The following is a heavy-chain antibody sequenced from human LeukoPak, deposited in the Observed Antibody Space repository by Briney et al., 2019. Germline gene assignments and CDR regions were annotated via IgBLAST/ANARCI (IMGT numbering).Heavy chain of an antibody. CDR3: TRDSQGSGIYSVDY. V-gene: IGHV3-7*05. D-gene: IGHD3-10*01. CDR2: IKRDGSKI. CDR1: GFTLRTYW. J-gene: IGHJ4*02. Sequence: GESLRLSCAASGFTLRTYWMSWVRQAPGKGLEWVANIKRDGSKIYYVDSVKGRFTISRDNDKNSLYLQMNCLRAEDTAVYYCTRDSQGSGIYSVDYWGQGTLVTVSS.